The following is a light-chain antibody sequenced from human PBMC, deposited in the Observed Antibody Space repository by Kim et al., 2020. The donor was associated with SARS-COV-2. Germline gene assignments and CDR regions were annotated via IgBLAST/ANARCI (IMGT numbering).Light chain of an antibody. CDR2: AAS. CDR3: QQVSSYPLT. Sequence: DIQLTQSPSFLSASVGDRVTITCRASQGILNYLAWYQQKPGKAPNLLIYAASTLLSGVPSKFSGNGYGTDFTLTISNLQPEDFATYYCQQVSSYPLTFGGGTKVDIK. J-gene: IGKJ4*01. CDR1: QGILNY. V-gene: IGKV1-9*01.